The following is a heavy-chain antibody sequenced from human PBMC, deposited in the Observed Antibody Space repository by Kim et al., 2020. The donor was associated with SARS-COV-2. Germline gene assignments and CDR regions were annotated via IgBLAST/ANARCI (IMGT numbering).Heavy chain of an antibody. D-gene: IGHD6-13*01. CDR3: AKVIAAAGTPDYYYYYGMDV. CDR2: IWYDGSNK. Sequence: GGSLRLSCAASGFTFSSYGMHWVRQAPGKGLEWVAVIWYDGSNKYYADSVKGRFTISRDNSKNTLYLQMNSLRAEDTAVYYCAKVIAAAGTPDYYYYYGMDVWGQGTTVTVSS. V-gene: IGHV3-33*06. J-gene: IGHJ6*02. CDR1: GFTFSSYG.